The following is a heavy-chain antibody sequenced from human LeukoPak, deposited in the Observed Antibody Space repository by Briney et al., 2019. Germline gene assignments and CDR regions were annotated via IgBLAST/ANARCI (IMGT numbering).Heavy chain of an antibody. CDR2: INHSGSA. CDR3: VRTKITVTTFFFFDCFFDT. CDR1: GGSFSDYY. J-gene: IGHJ4*02. V-gene: IGHV4-34*01. D-gene: IGHD4-17*01. Sequence: SETLSLTCAVYGGSFSDYYWSWIRQAPGKGLEWIGEINHSGSANYNPSLKSRVTVSVDTSKNQFSLKLSSVTAADTAVYYCVRTKITVTTFFFFDCFFDTWGQGTLVTVSS.